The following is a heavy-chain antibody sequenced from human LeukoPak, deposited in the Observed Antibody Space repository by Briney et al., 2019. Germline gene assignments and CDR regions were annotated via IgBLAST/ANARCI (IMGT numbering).Heavy chain of an antibody. J-gene: IGHJ4*02. Sequence: GGSLRLSCAASGFTFSSYAMSWVRQAPGKGLEWVSAISGSGGSTYYADSVKGRFTISRDNSKNTLYLQMNSLRAEDTAVYYCAKVYYDSSGYYYYPYFDYWGQGTLVTVSS. CDR3: AKVYYDSSGYYYYPYFDY. D-gene: IGHD3-22*01. V-gene: IGHV3-23*01. CDR2: ISGSGGST. CDR1: GFTFSSYA.